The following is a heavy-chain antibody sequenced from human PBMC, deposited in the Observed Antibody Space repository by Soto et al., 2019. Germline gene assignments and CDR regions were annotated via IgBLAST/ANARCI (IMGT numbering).Heavy chain of an antibody. Sequence: PGGSLRLSCAASGFTFSSYARSWVRQAPGKGLEWVSAISGSGGSTYYADSVKGRFTISRDNSKNTLYLQMNSLRAEDTAVYYCAKRWRAVLGMTTDRAGYAFDIWGQGTTVTVSS. CDR1: GFTFSSYA. D-gene: IGHD4-17*01. CDR2: ISGSGGST. J-gene: IGHJ3*02. CDR3: AKRWRAVLGMTTDRAGYAFDI. V-gene: IGHV3-23*01.